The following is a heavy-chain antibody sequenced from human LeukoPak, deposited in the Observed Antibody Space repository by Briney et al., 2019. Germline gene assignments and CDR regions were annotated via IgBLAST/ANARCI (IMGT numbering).Heavy chain of an antibody. Sequence: PSETLSLTCTVSGGSISSYYWSWIRQPPGKGLDWIGYIYYSGSTNYNPSLKSRVTISVDTSKNQFSLKLSSVTAADTAVYYCASGSYNWNYYYYMDVWGKGTTVTVSS. D-gene: IGHD1-20*01. CDR1: GGSISSYY. CDR2: IYYSGST. V-gene: IGHV4-59*01. J-gene: IGHJ6*03. CDR3: ASGSYNWNYYYYMDV.